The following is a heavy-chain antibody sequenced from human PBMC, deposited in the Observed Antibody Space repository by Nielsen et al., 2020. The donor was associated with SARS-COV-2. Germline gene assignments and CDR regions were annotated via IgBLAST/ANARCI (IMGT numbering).Heavy chain of an antibody. CDR2: IFWDDDK. CDR3: AHSEGFDF. Sequence: WIRQPPGKGLEWLALIFWDDDKRYSPSLKNRLSITKDTSKNQVVLTMTNMDPVDTGTYYCAHSEGFDFWGQGTLVTVSS. J-gene: IGHJ4*02. V-gene: IGHV2-5*02.